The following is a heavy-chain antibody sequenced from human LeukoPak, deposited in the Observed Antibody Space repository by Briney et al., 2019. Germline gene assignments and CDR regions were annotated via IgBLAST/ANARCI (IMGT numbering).Heavy chain of an antibody. D-gene: IGHD3-22*01. Sequence: PSETLSLTCAVYGGSFSGYYWGWIRQPPGKGLEWIGSIYYSGSTYYNPSLKSRVTISVDTSKNQFSLKLSSVTAADTAVYYCARRQIKHYYDSSGYYLDYWGQGTLVTVSS. J-gene: IGHJ4*02. CDR2: IYYSGST. CDR1: GGSFSGYY. V-gene: IGHV4-39*01. CDR3: ARRQIKHYYDSSGYYLDY.